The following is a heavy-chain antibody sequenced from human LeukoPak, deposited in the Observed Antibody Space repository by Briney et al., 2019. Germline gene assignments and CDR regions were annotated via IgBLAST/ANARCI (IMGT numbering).Heavy chain of an antibody. Sequence: GRSLRPSCAASGFTFSSYAMHWVRQAPGKGLEWVAVISYDGSNKYYADSVKGRFTISRDNSKNTLYLQMNSLRAEDTAVYYCAREGSGRAFDYWGQGTLVTVSS. D-gene: IGHD1-26*01. J-gene: IGHJ4*02. CDR2: ISYDGSNK. CDR1: GFTFSSYA. CDR3: AREGSGRAFDY. V-gene: IGHV3-30-3*01.